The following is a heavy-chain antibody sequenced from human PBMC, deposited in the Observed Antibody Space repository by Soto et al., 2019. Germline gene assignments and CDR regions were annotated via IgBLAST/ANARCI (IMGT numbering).Heavy chain of an antibody. D-gene: IGHD3-16*01. CDR1: GGSISSGGYY. J-gene: IGHJ5*02. Sequence: QVQLQESGPGLVKPSQTLSLTCTVSGGSISSGGYYWNWIRQHPGKGLEWIGYIYYSGSTYYNPSLKSRVTISIDPSKNLFSLNLSSVTAADPAVCYCASRLFSWGQGTLVTVSS. V-gene: IGHV4-31*03. CDR2: IYYSGST. CDR3: ASRLFS.